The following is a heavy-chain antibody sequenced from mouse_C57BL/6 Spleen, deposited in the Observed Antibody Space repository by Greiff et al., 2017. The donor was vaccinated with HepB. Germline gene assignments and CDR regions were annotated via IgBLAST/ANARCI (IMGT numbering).Heavy chain of an antibody. CDR2: ILPGSGST. J-gene: IGHJ3*01. Sequence: VMLVESGAELMKPGASVKLSCKATGYTFTGYWIAWVKQRPGHGLEWIGEILPGSGSTNYNEKFKGKATFTADTSSNTSYMQLSSLTTEYSAIYYCTRRVPYGNWFAYWGQGTLVTVSA. V-gene: IGHV1-9*01. CDR1: GYTFTGYW. D-gene: IGHD1-1*02. CDR3: TRRVPYGNWFAY.